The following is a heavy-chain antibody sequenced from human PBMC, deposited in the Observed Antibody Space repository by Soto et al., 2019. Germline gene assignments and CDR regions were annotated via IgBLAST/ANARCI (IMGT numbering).Heavy chain of an antibody. Sequence: EVQLVESGGGLVQPGGSLRLSCAASGFTISSYWMHWVRQAPGKGLVWVSRINSDGSSTSYADSVKGRFTISRDNAKNTLYLQMNSLRAEDTAVYYCARVGGESTQFSAYYMDVWGKGTTVTVSS. J-gene: IGHJ6*03. D-gene: IGHD3-16*01. V-gene: IGHV3-74*01. CDR3: ARVGGESTQFSAYYMDV. CDR1: GFTISSYW. CDR2: INSDGSST.